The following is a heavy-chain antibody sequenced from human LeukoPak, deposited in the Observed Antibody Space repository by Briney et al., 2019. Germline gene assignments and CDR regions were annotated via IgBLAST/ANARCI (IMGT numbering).Heavy chain of an antibody. D-gene: IGHD3-22*01. J-gene: IGHJ6*02. Sequence: SETLSLTCTVSGGSISSYYWSWIRQPPGKGLEWTGYIYYSGSTNYNPSLKSRVTISVDTSKNQFSLKLSSVTAADTAVYYCARELPDPYDSSGYNGMDVWGQGTTVTVSS. CDR2: IYYSGST. CDR3: ARELPDPYDSSGYNGMDV. CDR1: GGSISSYY. V-gene: IGHV4-59*01.